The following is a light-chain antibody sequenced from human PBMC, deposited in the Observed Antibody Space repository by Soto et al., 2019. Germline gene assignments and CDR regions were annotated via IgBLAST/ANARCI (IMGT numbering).Light chain of an antibody. J-gene: IGKJ1*01. CDR2: AAS. Sequence: AIQMTQSPSSLSASVGDRVTITCRASQGIRNDLAWYQQKAGKAPQLLIYAASNLQSGVPSRFSGSGSDTDFTLTISSLQPEDCATYYCLQDYNYPRTFGLGTKVEIK. V-gene: IGKV1-6*01. CDR3: LQDYNYPRT. CDR1: QGIRND.